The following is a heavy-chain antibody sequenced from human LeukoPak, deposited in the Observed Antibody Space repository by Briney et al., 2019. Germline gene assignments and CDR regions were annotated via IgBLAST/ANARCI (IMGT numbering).Heavy chain of an antibody. D-gene: IGHD2-2*03. CDR2: INPRSGDT. CDR1: GYTFTGYY. V-gene: IGHV1-2*02. Sequence: ASVKVSCKASGYTFTGYYIHWVRQTPGQGLEWMGWINPRSGDTHDAQKFQGRVTMTRDTSFSTAYMELSRLRSDDTAVYFCARVDSDDYFDYWGQGTLVTASS. J-gene: IGHJ4*02. CDR3: ARVDSDDYFDY.